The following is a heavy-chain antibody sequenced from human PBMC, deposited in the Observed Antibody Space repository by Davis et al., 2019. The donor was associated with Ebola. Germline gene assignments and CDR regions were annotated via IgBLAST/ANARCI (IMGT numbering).Heavy chain of an antibody. CDR1: GYTFTSYA. CDR2: INAGNGNT. D-gene: IGHD5-24*01. CDR3: AREKGLQFYHYGMDV. V-gene: IGHV1-3*01. J-gene: IGHJ6*04. Sequence: AASVKVSCKASGYTFTSYAMHWVRQAPGQRLEWMGWINAGNGNTKYSQKFQGRVTITRDTSASTAYMELSSLRAEDTAVYYCAREKGLQFYHYGMDVWGKGTTVTVSS.